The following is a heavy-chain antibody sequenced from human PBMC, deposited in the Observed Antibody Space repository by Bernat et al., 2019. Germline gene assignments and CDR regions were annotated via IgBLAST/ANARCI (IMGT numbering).Heavy chain of an antibody. CDR3: ARGTREPDY. CDR2: ISTVSTYT. J-gene: IGHJ4*02. V-gene: IGHV3-11*06. Sequence: QVQLVESGGGLVKPGGFLRLSCVASGFTFCDYYMSWIRQAPGKGLEWGSFISTVSTYTNYVDSVKGRFTISRDDAENSLYLQMDSLRAEDAAVYFCARGTREPDYWGQGTLVTVSS. CDR1: GFTFCDYY. D-gene: IGHD3-10*01.